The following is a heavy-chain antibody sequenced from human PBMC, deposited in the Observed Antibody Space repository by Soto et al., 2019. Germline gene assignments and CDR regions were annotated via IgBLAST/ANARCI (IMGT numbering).Heavy chain of an antibody. CDR1: GFSFSSYG. D-gene: IGHD3-10*01. CDR3: ARDGMIRRVVIDPGMGV. Sequence: GGSLRLSCAASGFSFSSYGMHWVRQAPGEGLEWVAVISYDGDNKYYADSVKGRFTISRDNSKDTLYLQMNSLRAEDTAVYYCARDGMIRRVVIDPGMGVCGRGSTGTVSS. J-gene: IGHJ6*02. CDR2: ISYDGDNK. V-gene: IGHV3-33*05.